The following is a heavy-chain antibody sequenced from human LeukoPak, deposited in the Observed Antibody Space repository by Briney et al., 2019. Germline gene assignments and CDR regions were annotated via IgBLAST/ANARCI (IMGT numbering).Heavy chain of an antibody. J-gene: IGHJ5*02. Sequence: PSETLSLTCRVSGGPINSHYWSWIRQPPGKGLEWIGYIFHNGNTNYNPSLKSRVTISVDTSRNQFSLKLSSVSAADTAIYYCARDQKRRDGAYPNWFDPWGQGIMVTVSS. V-gene: IGHV4-59*11. CDR1: GGPINSHY. D-gene: IGHD4-17*01. CDR3: ARDQKRRDGAYPNWFDP. CDR2: IFHNGNT.